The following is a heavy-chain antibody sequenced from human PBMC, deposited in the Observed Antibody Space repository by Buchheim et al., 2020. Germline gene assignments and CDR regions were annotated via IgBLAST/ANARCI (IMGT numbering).Heavy chain of an antibody. J-gene: IGHJ4*02. D-gene: IGHD4-23*01. CDR3: ARGQSQHDYGGHRGLVFYYFDY. CDR2: IWYDGSNK. V-gene: IGHV3-33*01. Sequence: QVQLVESGGGVVQPGRSLRLSCAASGFTFSSYGMHWVRQAPGKGLEWVAVIWYDGSNKYYADSVKGRFTISRDNSKNTLYLQMNSLRAEDTAVYYCARGQSQHDYGGHRGLVFYYFDYWGQGTL. CDR1: GFTFSSYG.